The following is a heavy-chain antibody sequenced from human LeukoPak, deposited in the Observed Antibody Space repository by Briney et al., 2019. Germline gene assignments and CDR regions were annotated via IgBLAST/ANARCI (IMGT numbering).Heavy chain of an antibody. D-gene: IGHD6-25*01. V-gene: IGHV3-53*01. CDR3: ARGYSSGWPDF. J-gene: IGHJ4*02. Sequence: PGGSLRLSCAASGFTVSTSYMNWVRQVPGKGLEWVSVIYGGGSTYYADSVRGRFTISRDNSKNTLYLQMNSLRAEDTAVYFCARGYSSGWPDFWGQGTLVTVSS. CDR1: GFTVSTSY. CDR2: IYGGGST.